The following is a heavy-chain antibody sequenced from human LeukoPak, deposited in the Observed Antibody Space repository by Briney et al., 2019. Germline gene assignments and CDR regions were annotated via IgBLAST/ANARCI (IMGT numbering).Heavy chain of an antibody. Sequence: GGSLRLSCAASGFTFSSYSMNWVRQAPGKGPEWVSSISSSSSYIYYADSVKGRFTISRDNAKNSLYLQMNSLRAEDTAVYYCARDGRGSYKTRDYWGQGTLVTVSS. CDR1: GFTFSSYS. J-gene: IGHJ4*02. CDR2: ISSSSSYI. V-gene: IGHV3-21*01. D-gene: IGHD1-26*01. CDR3: ARDGRGSYKTRDY.